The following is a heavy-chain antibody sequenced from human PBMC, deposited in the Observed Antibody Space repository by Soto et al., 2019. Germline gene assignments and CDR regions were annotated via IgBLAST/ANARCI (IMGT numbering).Heavy chain of an antibody. V-gene: IGHV1-69*08. D-gene: IGHD2-15*01. CDR1: GGTFSSYS. Sequence: QVQLVQSGAEVKKPGSSVKVSCKASGGTFSSYSISWVRQAPGQGLEWMGRFIPIVGMANTAQRFQGRVTITADKSTSTANMELSSLRSEDTALYYCAREYCSGGSCYGQLDYWGQGTLVTVSA. CDR3: AREYCSGGSCYGQLDY. CDR2: FIPIVGMA. J-gene: IGHJ4*02.